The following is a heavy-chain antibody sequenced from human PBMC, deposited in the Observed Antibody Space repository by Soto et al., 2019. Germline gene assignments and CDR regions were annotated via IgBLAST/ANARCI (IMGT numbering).Heavy chain of an antibody. CDR1: GFTFSSFW. D-gene: IGHD1-26*01. CDR3: IRDFGEVGSTAAFDI. CDR2: IHSDGSST. V-gene: IGHV3-74*01. J-gene: IGHJ3*02. Sequence: PVGSLRLSCAASGFTFSSFWMHWVRQAPGKGLVWVAHIHSDGSSTSYADFVKGRFTISRDNAKNTVYLQMNSLRAEDTAMYYCIRDFGEVGSTAAFDIWGHGTMVTV.